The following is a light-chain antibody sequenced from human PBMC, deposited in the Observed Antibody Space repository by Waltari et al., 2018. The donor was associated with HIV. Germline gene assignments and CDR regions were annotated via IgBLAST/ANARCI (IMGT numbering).Light chain of an antibody. CDR3: LLSYSGARLVV. CDR2: DTT. CDR1: TGAVTSGHY. J-gene: IGLJ2*01. Sequence: QAVVTQEPSLTVSPGGTVTLTCGSSTGAVTSGHYPYWFQQKPGQAPRTLIYDTTNKHSWTPARFSGSLLGGKAALTPSGAQPEDEADYYCLLSYSGARLVVFGGGTKLTVL. V-gene: IGLV7-46*01.